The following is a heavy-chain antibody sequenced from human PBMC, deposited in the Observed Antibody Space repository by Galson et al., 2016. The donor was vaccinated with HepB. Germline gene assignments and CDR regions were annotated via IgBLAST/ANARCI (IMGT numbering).Heavy chain of an antibody. CDR1: GFTFSNYW. J-gene: IGHJ6*02. D-gene: IGHD2-15*01. V-gene: IGHV3-74*01. CDR2: INSDGSST. CDR3: ARDRYCSGGSCYPWEAYYYYGMDV. Sequence: SLRLSCAASGFTFSNYWMHWVRQAPGKGLVWVSRINSDGSSTSYADSVKGRFTISRDSAKNTLYLQMNSLRAEDTAVYYCARDRYCSGGSCYPWEAYYYYGMDVWGHGTTVTVSS.